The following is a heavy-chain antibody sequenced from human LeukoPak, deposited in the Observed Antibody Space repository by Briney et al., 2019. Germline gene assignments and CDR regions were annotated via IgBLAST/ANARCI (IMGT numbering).Heavy chain of an antibody. D-gene: IGHD6-13*01. CDR2: ISGSGGST. Sequence: GGSLRLSCAASGFTFSSYAMSWVRQAPGKGLEWVSAISGSGGSTYYADSVKGRFTISRDNSKNTLYLQMNSLRAEDTAVYYCARYADSSRYYYYYYGMDVWGQGTTVTVSS. J-gene: IGHJ6*02. CDR1: GFTFSSYA. V-gene: IGHV3-23*01. CDR3: ARYADSSRYYYYYYGMDV.